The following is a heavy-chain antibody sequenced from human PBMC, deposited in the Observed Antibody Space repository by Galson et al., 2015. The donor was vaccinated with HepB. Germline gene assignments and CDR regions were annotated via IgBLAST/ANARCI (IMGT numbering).Heavy chain of an antibody. J-gene: IGHJ3*02. CDR1: GFTFSGSA. CDR2: IRSKANSYAT. V-gene: IGHV3-73*01. CDR3: AKDWALVISLGVAFDI. D-gene: IGHD3-9*01. Sequence: SLRLSCAASGFTFSGSAMHWVRQASGKGLEWVGRIRSKANSYATAYAASVKGRFTISRDDSKNTAYLQMNSLRAEDTAVYYCAKDWALVISLGVAFDIWGQGTMVTVSS.